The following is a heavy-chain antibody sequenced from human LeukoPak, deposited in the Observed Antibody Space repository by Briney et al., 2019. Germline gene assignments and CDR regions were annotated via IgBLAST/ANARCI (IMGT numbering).Heavy chain of an antibody. Sequence: SETLSLTCTVSGGSISSSSYYWGWIRQPPGKGLEWIGSIYYSGSTYYNPSLKSRVTISVDTSKNQFSLKLSSVTAADTAVYYCARDPGWMYYDSSGLFAFDIWGQGTMVTVSS. D-gene: IGHD3-22*01. CDR2: IYYSGST. CDR3: ARDPGWMYYDSSGLFAFDI. J-gene: IGHJ3*02. V-gene: IGHV4-39*07. CDR1: GGSISSSSYY.